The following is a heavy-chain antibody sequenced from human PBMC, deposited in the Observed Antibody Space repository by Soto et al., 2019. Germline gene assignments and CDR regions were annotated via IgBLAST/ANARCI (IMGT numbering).Heavy chain of an antibody. D-gene: IGHD3-22*01. CDR2: IYSSGSP. V-gene: IGHV4-59*01. CDR3: AREYYYDSSGIGFDP. Sequence: SETLSLTCTVSGGSTSGYYWSWIRQPPGKGLEWIGYIYSSGSPHHNPSLRSRVIISEDRSKNQIYLKLNSVTAANTAVYYCAREYYYDSSGIGFDPWGPGTLVTVSS. CDR1: GGSTSGYY. J-gene: IGHJ5*02.